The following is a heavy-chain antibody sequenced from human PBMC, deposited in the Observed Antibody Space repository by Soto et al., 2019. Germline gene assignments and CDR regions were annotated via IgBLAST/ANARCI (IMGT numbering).Heavy chain of an antibody. J-gene: IGHJ4*02. CDR1: VGSVSSGSYY. CDR3: ARGLVVGAPYFDY. Sequence: SLTCTVSVGSVSSGSYYWSWIRQHPGRGLEWIGYIYYTGNTYYNPSLKSRLAISVDTSKNQFSLELSSLRSEDTAVYYCARGLVVGAPYFDYWGQGTLVTVSS. D-gene: IGHD1-26*01. V-gene: IGHV4-31*03. CDR2: IYYTGNT.